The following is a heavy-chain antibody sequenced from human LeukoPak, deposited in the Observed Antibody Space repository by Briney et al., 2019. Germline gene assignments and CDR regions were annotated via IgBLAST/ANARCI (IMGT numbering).Heavy chain of an antibody. V-gene: IGHV1-69*04. D-gene: IGHD2-21*02. Sequence: SVKVSCKASGGTSTSYAISWVRQAPGQGLEWMGRIIPILGIANYAQKFQGRVTITADKSTSTAYMELSSLRSEDTAVYYCAATYCGGDCYSMGFYGMDVWGQGTTVTVSS. CDR1: GGTSTSYA. CDR2: IIPILGIA. J-gene: IGHJ6*02. CDR3: AATYCGGDCYSMGFYGMDV.